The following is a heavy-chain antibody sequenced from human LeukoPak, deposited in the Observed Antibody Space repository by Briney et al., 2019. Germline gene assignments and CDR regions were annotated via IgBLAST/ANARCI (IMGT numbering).Heavy chain of an antibody. CDR2: ISGSGGST. CDR1: GFTLSTYD. J-gene: IGHJ4*02. Sequence: GGSLRLSCAASGFTLSTYDMHWVRQAPGKGLEWVSAISGSGGSTYYADSVKGRFTISRDNLKNTLYLQMNSLRAEDRAVYYCASRAGSGYFNYLDYWGQGTLVTVSS. CDR3: ASRAGSGYFNYLDY. V-gene: IGHV3-23*01. D-gene: IGHD3-3*01.